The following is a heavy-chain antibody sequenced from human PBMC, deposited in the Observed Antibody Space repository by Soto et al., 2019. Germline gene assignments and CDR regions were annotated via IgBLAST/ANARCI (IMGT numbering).Heavy chain of an antibody. V-gene: IGHV3-7*03. CDR2: IKGDGSEK. CDR1: GFSFSTFS. J-gene: IGHJ4*02. D-gene: IGHD3-16*01. CDR3: ARLSAHGREYYLDY. Sequence: GGSLRLSCAASGFSFSTFSMTWVRQAPGKGLEWVANIKGDGSEKTYEDSVKGRFTISRDNAKNSLYLEMNSLSAEDTAVYYCARLSAHGREYYLDYWGQGTLVTVSS.